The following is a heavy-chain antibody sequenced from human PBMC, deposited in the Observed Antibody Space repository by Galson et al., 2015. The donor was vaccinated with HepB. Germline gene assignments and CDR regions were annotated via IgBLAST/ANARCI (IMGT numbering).Heavy chain of an antibody. CDR1: GGSISSYY. V-gene: IGHV4-59*01. J-gene: IGHJ5*02. CDR3: ARALLFSTSIPWFDP. D-gene: IGHD2-2*01. Sequence: SETLSLTCTVSGGSISSYYWSWIRQPPGKGLEWIGYIYYSGSTNYNPSLKSRVTISVDTSKNQFSLKLSSVTAADTAVYYCARALLFSTSIPWFDPWGQGTLVTVSS. CDR2: IYYSGST.